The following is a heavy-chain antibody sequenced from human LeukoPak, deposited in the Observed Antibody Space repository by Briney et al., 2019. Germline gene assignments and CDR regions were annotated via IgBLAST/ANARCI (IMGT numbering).Heavy chain of an antibody. CDR2: IIPIFGTA. CDR1: GGTFSSYA. CDR3: ARDYFDYDFWSGQGD. D-gene: IGHD3-3*01. Sequence: SVKVSCKASGGTFSSYAISWVRQAPGQGLEWMGGIIPIFGTANYAQKFQGRVTITTDESTSTACMELSSLRSEDTAVYYCARDYFDYDFWSGQGDWGQGTLVTVSS. V-gene: IGHV1-69*05. J-gene: IGHJ4*02.